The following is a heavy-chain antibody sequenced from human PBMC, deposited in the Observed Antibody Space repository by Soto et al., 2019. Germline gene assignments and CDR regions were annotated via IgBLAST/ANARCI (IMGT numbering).Heavy chain of an antibody. CDR3: SRRAPEGFDP. Sequence: SETLSLTCTVSGGSISSSPYFWGWIRQPPWKGLEWIASVSYSGGTYYNPSLKSRVTISVDTSKKQFSLNLTSVTAADTVFYYCSRRAPEGFDPWGQGTQVNVSS. J-gene: IGHJ5*02. CDR1: GGSISSSPYF. V-gene: IGHV4-39*01. CDR2: VSYSGGT.